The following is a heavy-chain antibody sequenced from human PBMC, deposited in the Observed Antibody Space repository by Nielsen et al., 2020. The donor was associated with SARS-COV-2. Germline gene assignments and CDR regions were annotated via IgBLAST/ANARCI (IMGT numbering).Heavy chain of an antibody. CDR3: TKEGSLGYFVS. Sequence: GESLKISCVASEFTFSKYGMNWVRQAPGKGLAWVAHINSDGSRTTYADFVKGRSTISRDTSKNTLFLQMSSLRVEDTALYYCTKEGSLGYFVSWGPGTLVTVSS. J-gene: IGHJ4*02. D-gene: IGHD3-10*01. CDR2: INSDGSRT. CDR1: EFTFSKYG. V-gene: IGHV3-74*01.